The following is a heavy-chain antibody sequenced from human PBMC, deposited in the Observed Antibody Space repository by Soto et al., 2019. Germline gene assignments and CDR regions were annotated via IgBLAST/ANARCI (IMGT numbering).Heavy chain of an antibody. J-gene: IGHJ4*02. CDR2: IWFDGSNK. CDR3: ARDMWFGDLLYIDY. Sequence: QVQLVESGGGVVQPGRSLRLSCVASGVTFNRCGFHWVRQAPGKGLEWVAVIWFDGSNKYYADSVKGRFTISRDDSKSTLYLQMNSLRAEDTAVYFCARDMWFGDLLYIDYWGQGTPVTVSS. V-gene: IGHV3-33*01. D-gene: IGHD3-10*01. CDR1: GVTFNRCG.